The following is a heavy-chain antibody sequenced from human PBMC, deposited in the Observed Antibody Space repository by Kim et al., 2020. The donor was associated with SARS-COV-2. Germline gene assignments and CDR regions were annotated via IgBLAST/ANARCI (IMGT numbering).Heavy chain of an antibody. CDR3: ARDTHVDEAGIWGLDS. CDR2: ITAGRKFT. D-gene: IGHD6-13*01. Sequence: GGSLRLSCTTSGFTFSGYAMGWVRQVPGKGLEWVAAITAGRKFTGYADSVKGRFTISRDSARNLLLLQMNSLRAEDTALYHCARDTHVDEAGIWGLDSWG. J-gene: IGHJ5*01. CDR1: GFTFSGYA. V-gene: IGHV3-20*01.